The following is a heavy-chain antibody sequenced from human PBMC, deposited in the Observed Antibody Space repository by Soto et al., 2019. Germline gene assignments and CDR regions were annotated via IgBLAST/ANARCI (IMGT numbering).Heavy chain of an antibody. J-gene: IGHJ3*02. D-gene: IGHD2-15*01. CDR1: GGTFSSYA. CDR3: ARSPLRYCSGGRCDFDSFYI. Sequence: QVQLVQSGAEVKKPGSSVKVSCKASGGTFSSYAISWVRQAPGQGLEWMGGIISIFGTANYAQKFQGRVTITADESKGAAYLQLSSLRSEDTAVYYCARSPLRYCSGGRCDFDSFYIWGQGTMVTVSS. V-gene: IGHV1-69*01. CDR2: IISIFGTA.